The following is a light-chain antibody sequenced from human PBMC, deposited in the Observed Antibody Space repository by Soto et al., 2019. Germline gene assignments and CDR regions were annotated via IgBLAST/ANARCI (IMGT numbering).Light chain of an antibody. CDR2: GAS. CDR1: QSVSSN. CDR3: QQYNNWPLT. Sequence: EIVMTQSPATLSVSPGESATRSCRASQSVSSNLAWYQQKPGQAPRLLIYGASTRATGIPARFSGSGSGTEFTLTISSLQSEDFAVYYCQQYNNWPLTFGGGTKVEIK. V-gene: IGKV3-15*01. J-gene: IGKJ4*01.